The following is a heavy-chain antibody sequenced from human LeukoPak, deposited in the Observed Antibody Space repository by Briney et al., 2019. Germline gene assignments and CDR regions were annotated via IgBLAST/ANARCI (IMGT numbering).Heavy chain of an antibody. V-gene: IGHV4-59*01. J-gene: IGHJ3*02. CDR2: IYNSETI. CDR1: GGSINSYY. Sequence: SETLSLTCTVSGGSINSYYWSWIRQPPGEGLEWIGYIYNSETINYNPSLTSRVTISLDTSKNQVSLKLTSVTAADTAVYYCVRVGGASSILSAFDIWGQGTMVTVSS. D-gene: IGHD6-6*01. CDR3: VRVGGASSILSAFDI.